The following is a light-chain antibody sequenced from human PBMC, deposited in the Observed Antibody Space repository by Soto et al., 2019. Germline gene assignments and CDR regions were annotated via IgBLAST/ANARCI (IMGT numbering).Light chain of an antibody. J-gene: IGLJ1*01. V-gene: IGLV2-8*01. Sequence: SVLTQPASAYGSPGQSVTISRNGTSSDVGAYNYVSWYQQLPGKAPKLIIYEVSKRPSGVPDRFSGSKSGNTASLTVSGLQAEDEADYYCTSYAGTYSFFYVFGTGTKVTVL. CDR2: EVS. CDR3: TSYAGTYSFFYV. CDR1: SSDVGAYNY.